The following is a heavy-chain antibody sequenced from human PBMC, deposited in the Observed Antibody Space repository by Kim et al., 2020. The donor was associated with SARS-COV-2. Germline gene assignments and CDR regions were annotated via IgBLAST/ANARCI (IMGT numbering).Heavy chain of an antibody. Sequence: GGSLRLSCVASGFTFNSYSMNWVRQAPGKGLEWVSFVSSSSSTIYYADSVKGRFTISRDNAKNSLYLQMNSLRAEDTAVYYCARDREGVFATEYWGQGTPVTASS. J-gene: IGHJ4*02. D-gene: IGHD2-21*01. V-gene: IGHV3-48*04. CDR3: ARDREGVFATEY. CDR2: VSSSSSTI. CDR1: GFTFNSYS.